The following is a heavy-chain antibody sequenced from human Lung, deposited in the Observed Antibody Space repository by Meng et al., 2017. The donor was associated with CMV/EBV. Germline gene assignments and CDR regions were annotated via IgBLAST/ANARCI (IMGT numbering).Heavy chain of an antibody. CDR3: ARSIVVRGSLLRNKMDV. V-gene: IGHV1-69*05. Sequence: SXXVSXKASGCTFSSYAISWVRQAPGQGLEWMGGIIPIFGTANYAQKFQGRVTITTDESTSTAYMELSSLRYEDTAVYYGARSIVVRGSLLRNKMDVWGQGTXVTVSS. CDR1: GCTFSSYA. D-gene: IGHD3-10*01. CDR2: IIPIFGTA. J-gene: IGHJ6*02.